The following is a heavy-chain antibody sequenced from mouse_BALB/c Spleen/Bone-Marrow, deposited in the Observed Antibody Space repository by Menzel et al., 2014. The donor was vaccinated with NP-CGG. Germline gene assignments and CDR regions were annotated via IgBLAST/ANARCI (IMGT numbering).Heavy chain of an antibody. D-gene: IGHD2-12*01. CDR3: ARSRYDRGFAY. Sequence: VQLQQSGPGLVQPSQSLSITCTVSGFSLTSYGVHWVRQSPGKGLEWLGVIWSGGSTDYNAAFISRLGISKDNSKSQVFFKMNSLQADDTAIYYCARSRYDRGFAYWGQGTLVTVSA. V-gene: IGHV2-4-1*01. CDR1: GFSLTSYG. CDR2: IWSGGST. J-gene: IGHJ3*01.